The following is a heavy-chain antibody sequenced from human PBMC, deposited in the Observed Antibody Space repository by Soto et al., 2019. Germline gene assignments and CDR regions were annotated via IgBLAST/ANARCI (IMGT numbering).Heavy chain of an antibody. V-gene: IGHV1-18*01. D-gene: IGHD3-16*01. CDR1: GYTFTSYG. J-gene: IGHJ5*02. CDR3: ARRYGLGKKNWFDP. Sequence: ASVKVSCKASGYTFTSYGISWVRQAPGQGLEWMGWISAHNGNTNYAQKLQGRVTMTTDTSTSTAYMELRSLRSDDTAVYYCARRYGLGKKNWFDPWGQGTLVTVSS. CDR2: ISAHNGNT.